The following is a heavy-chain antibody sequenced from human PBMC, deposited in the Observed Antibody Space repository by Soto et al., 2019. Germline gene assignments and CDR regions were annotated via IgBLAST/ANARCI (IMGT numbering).Heavy chain of an antibody. D-gene: IGHD1-7*01. Sequence: EVQLAESGGGMVQPGGSLRLSCVASGFTFSSYDMHWVRQAPGKGLEHVSSISSNGGTTYYGNSVKGRFTISRDNSKNTLYLQMGSLRAEDMAAYYCVRRVSGNYDYWGQGTLVTVSS. CDR3: VRRVSGNYDY. V-gene: IGHV3-64*01. CDR1: GFTFSSYD. J-gene: IGHJ4*02. CDR2: ISSNGGTT.